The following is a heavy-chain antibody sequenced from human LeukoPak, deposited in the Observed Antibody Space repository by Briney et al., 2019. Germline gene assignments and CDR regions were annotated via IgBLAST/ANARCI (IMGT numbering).Heavy chain of an antibody. Sequence: GRSLRLSCEASGFTFNVYGMHWVRQAPGKGLEWVAVIWNDGSSKYYGDSVKGRLTISRDNSKNTLYLEMNSLRAEDTAVYYCARDLAGPRRAVIAEKGDYWGQGTLVTVSA. CDR3: ARDLAGPRRAVIAEKGDY. D-gene: IGHD2/OR15-2a*01. J-gene: IGHJ4*02. CDR1: GFTFNVYG. V-gene: IGHV3-33*01. CDR2: IWNDGSSK.